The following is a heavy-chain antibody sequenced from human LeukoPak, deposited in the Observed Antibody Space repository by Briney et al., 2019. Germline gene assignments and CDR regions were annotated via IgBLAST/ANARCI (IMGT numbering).Heavy chain of an antibody. J-gene: IGHJ5*02. V-gene: IGHV4-39*07. Sequence: PSETLSLTCTVSGGSISSSSYYWGWIRQPPGKGLEWIGSIYYSGSTYYNPSLKSRVTISVDTSKNQFSLKLSSVTAADTAVYYCARAPSGAGINWFDPWGQGTLVTVSS. CDR3: ARAPSGAGINWFDP. CDR1: GGSISSSSYY. CDR2: IYYSGST. D-gene: IGHD3-10*01.